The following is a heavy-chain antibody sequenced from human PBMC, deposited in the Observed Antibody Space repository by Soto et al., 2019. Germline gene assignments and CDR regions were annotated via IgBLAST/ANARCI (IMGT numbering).Heavy chain of an antibody. CDR1: GFSLSTSGVG. D-gene: IGHD6-19*01. J-gene: IGHJ5*02. CDR2: IYWDDDK. Sequence: QITLKESGPTLVKPTQTLTLTCTFSGFSLSTSGVGVGWIRQPPGKALEWLALIYWDDDKRYSPSLKSRLTIPKDPPKNQVVLTMTNMDPVDTATYYCAHIGSMAVAGTFVMNWFDPWGQGTLVTVSS. CDR3: AHIGSMAVAGTFVMNWFDP. V-gene: IGHV2-5*02.